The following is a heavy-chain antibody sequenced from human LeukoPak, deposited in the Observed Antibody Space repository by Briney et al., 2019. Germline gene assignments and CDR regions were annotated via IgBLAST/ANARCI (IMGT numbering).Heavy chain of an antibody. Sequence: QPGGSLRLSCAASGFTFSSYAVSWVRQASGKGLEWVSAISGSGGSTYYADSVKGRFTISRDNSKNTLYLQMNSLRAEDTAVYYCAKGQGLAAAGLFDYWGQGTLVTVSS. V-gene: IGHV3-23*01. CDR3: AKGQGLAAAGLFDY. J-gene: IGHJ4*02. D-gene: IGHD6-13*01. CDR2: ISGSGGST. CDR1: GFTFSSYA.